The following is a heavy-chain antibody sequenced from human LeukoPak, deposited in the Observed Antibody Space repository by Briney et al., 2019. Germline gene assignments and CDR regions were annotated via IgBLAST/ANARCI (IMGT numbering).Heavy chain of an antibody. V-gene: IGHV3-23*01. CDR3: AKEVVTPRGYFDY. J-gene: IGHJ4*02. CDR1: GFTFSSYA. Sequence: GGSLRLSCAASGFTFSSYAMRWLPQSPGKGLEGVSSISGSGCSTYYADSVKGWFTISRNNSKNTLYLQMNRVRAEETAVYYCAKEVVTPRGYFDYWGQGTLVTVSS. D-gene: IGHD3-22*01. CDR2: ISGSGCST.